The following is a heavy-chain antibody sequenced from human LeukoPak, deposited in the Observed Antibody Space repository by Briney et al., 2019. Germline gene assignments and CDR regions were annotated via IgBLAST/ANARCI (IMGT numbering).Heavy chain of an antibody. CDR2: IKSKTDGGTT. CDR3: GTIDSELRFLEWLAS. J-gene: IGHJ5*02. D-gene: IGHD3-3*01. V-gene: IGHV3-15*01. CDR1: GFTFSKAW. Sequence: GGSLRLSCAASGFTFSKAWMSWVRQAPGKGLEWVGRIKSKTDGGTTDYAAPVKGRFTISRDYSKNTQYLQMNSLKTEDTAVYYCGTIDSELRFLEWLASWLQATLVTVSS.